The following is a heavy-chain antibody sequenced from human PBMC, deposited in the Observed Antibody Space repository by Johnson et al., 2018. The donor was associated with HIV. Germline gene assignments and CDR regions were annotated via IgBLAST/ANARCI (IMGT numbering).Heavy chain of an antibody. J-gene: IGHJ3*02. D-gene: IGHD1-26*01. CDR2: ISWNSNSI. CDR3: ARGWGIVGAKSAFDI. CDR1: GFTFSSYA. V-gene: IGHV3-48*04. Sequence: VQLVESGGGLVQPGGSLRLSCAASGFTFSSYAMSWVRQAPGKGLEWVSGISWNSNSIGYADSVKGRFTISRDNAKNSLYLQMNSLRAGDTAVYYCARGWGIVGAKSAFDIWGQGTMVTVSS.